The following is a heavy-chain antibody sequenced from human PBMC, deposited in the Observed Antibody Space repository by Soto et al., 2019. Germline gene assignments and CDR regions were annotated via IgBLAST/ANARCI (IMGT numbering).Heavy chain of an antibody. D-gene: IGHD3-3*01. CDR2: IYYSGST. CDR1: GGSISSGGYY. CDR3: ARGVGDGSNSAFDI. J-gene: IGHJ3*02. Sequence: SETLSLTCTVSGGSISSGGYYWNWIRQHPGKGLEWIGYIYYSGSTYYNPSLESRITISVDTSKNQFSLKLRSVAAADTSVYYCARGVGDGSNSAFDIWGQGTMVT. V-gene: IGHV4-31*03.